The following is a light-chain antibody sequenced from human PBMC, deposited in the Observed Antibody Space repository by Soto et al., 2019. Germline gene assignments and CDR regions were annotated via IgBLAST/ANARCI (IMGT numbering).Light chain of an antibody. J-gene: IGKJ1*01. V-gene: IGKV3-11*01. CDR2: DSS. Sequence: DIVLTQSPATLSLSPGEGATLSCRASHSVGVYLAWYQQKPGQATRLLIYDSSNRATGIPARYSGSGSGTGFTHTVSSLDPEDFAVYICHHRSNKPAWTLGPGNRV. CDR3: HHRSNKPAWT. CDR1: HSVGVY.